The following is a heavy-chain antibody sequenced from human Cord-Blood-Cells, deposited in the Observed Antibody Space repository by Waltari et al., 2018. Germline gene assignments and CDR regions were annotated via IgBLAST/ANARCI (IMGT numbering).Heavy chain of an antibody. CDR2: INPNREGT. CDR1: GYTFTGYY. J-gene: IGHJ2*01. Sequence: QVQLVQSGAEVKKPGASVKVSCKASGYTFTGYYMHWVRQAPGQGLEWMGWINPNREGTNYAQKFQRTVTMTRDTSISTAYMELSRLRSDDTAVYYCARGGAGTTDWYFDLWGRGTLVTVSS. V-gene: IGHV1-2*02. CDR3: ARGGAGTTDWYFDL. D-gene: IGHD1-1*01.